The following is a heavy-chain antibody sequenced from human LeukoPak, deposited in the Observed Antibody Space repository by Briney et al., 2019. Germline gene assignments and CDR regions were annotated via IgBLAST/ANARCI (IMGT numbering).Heavy chain of an antibody. CDR3: ARAYYDILTGYYD. CDR1: GGSISSYY. Sequence: SETLSLTCTVSGGSISSYYWSWIRQPPGKGLEWIGYIYYSGSTNYNPSLKSRVTISVDTSKNQFSLKLSSVTAADTVVYYCARAYYDILTGYYDWGQGTLVTVSS. V-gene: IGHV4-59*01. D-gene: IGHD3-9*01. CDR2: IYYSGST. J-gene: IGHJ4*02.